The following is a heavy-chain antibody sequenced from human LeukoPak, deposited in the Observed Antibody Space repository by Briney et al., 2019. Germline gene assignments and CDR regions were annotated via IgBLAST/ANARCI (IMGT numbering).Heavy chain of an antibody. CDR2: IYYSGST. CDR3: ARDRGRYRFDY. Sequence: PSETLSLTCTVSGYSITSGYYWGWIRQPLGKGLEWIGSIYYSGSTYYSPSLKSRVTISVDTSENQFSLKLNSVTAADTAVYYCARDRGRYRFDYWGQGTLVTVSS. V-gene: IGHV4-38-2*02. J-gene: IGHJ4*02. D-gene: IGHD1-14*01. CDR1: GYSITSGYY.